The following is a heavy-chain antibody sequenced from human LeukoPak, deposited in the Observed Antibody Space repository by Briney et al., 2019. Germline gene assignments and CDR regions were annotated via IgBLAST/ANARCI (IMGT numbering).Heavy chain of an antibody. V-gene: IGHV4-39*01. Sequence: SETLSLTCTVSGGSISSSSYYWGWIRQPPGKGLEWIGSIYYSGSTYYNPSLKSRVTISVDTSKNQFSLKLSSVTAADTAVYYCARHNATRKVPDYWGQGTLVTVSS. CDR1: GGSISSSSYY. J-gene: IGHJ4*02. CDR3: ARHNATRKVPDY. D-gene: IGHD2-2*01. CDR2: IYYSGST.